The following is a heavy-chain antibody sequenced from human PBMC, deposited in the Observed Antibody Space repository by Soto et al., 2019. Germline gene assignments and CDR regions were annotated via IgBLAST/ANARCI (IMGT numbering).Heavy chain of an antibody. D-gene: IGHD1-26*01. CDR1: GGSIRSSNW. Sequence: SETLSLTCGVSGGSIRSSNWWSWVRQPPGKGLEWIGEIYHSGSTNYNPSLKSRVTISVDKSKNQFSLKLSSVTAADTAVYYCARREIQGPIDYWGQGTLVTVSS. CDR2: IYHSGST. V-gene: IGHV4-4*02. CDR3: ARREIQGPIDY. J-gene: IGHJ4*02.